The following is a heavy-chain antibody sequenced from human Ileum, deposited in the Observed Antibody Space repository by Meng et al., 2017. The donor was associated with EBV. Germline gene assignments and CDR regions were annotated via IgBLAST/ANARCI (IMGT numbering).Heavy chain of an antibody. D-gene: IGHD2/OR15-2a*01. CDR1: GFSFDTFD. Sequence: GQLVECGGGVVQPGRSLRVSCEASGFSFDTFDMHWARQAPGKGLEWVAVISYDENIKFYADSVKGRFTISRDNSKNTLYLQLNSLRPDDTAFYYCTNLSFWGQGTLVTVSS. CDR3: TNLSF. CDR2: ISYDENIK. J-gene: IGHJ4*02. V-gene: IGHV3-30*18.